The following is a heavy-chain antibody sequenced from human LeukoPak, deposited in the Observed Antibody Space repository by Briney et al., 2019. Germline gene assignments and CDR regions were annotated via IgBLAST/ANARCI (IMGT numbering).Heavy chain of an antibody. Sequence: ASVKVSCKASGFTLTGYFIYWVRQAPGQGLEWMGWINPNSGASNSAQKFQGRVTMTWDTFISTAYMDLSRLKSDDTAVYYCARDSTGEGLDFDYWGQGTLVTVSS. D-gene: IGHD7-27*01. CDR1: GFTLTGYF. CDR3: ARDSTGEGLDFDY. V-gene: IGHV1-2*02. J-gene: IGHJ4*02. CDR2: INPNSGAS.